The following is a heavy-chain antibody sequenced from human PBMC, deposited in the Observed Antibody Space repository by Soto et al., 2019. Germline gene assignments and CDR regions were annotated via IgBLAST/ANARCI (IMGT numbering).Heavy chain of an antibody. CDR1: GGTFSSYA. Sequence: QVQLVQSGAEVKKPGSSVTVSCKASGGTFSSYAISWVRQAPGQGLEWMGGIIPIFGTANYAQKFQGRVTITADESTSTAYMELSSMRSEDTAVYYCAQGYCISTSCYGEWGYYYYGMDVWGQGTTVTVSS. CDR2: IIPIFGTA. V-gene: IGHV1-69*12. D-gene: IGHD2-2*01. J-gene: IGHJ6*02. CDR3: AQGYCISTSCYGEWGYYYYGMDV.